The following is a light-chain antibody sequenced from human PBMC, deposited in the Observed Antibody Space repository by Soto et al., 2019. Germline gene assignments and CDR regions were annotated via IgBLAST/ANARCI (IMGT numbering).Light chain of an antibody. J-gene: IGLJ1*01. Sequence: QSVLTQPASVSGSPGQSITISCTGASTDVDGYDYVSWYQQHPGQAPKLMIYDVNNRPSGVSYRFSGSKSGDTASLTISGLQAEDDAYYYCRSSPSSTPFSVXAPGRKVPVL. V-gene: IGLV2-14*03. CDR1: STDVDGYDY. CDR2: DVN. CDR3: RSSPSSTPFSV.